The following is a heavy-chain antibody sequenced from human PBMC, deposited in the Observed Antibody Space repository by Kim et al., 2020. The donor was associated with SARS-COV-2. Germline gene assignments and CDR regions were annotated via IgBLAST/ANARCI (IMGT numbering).Heavy chain of an antibody. CDR2: FDPEDGET. J-gene: IGHJ6*02. V-gene: IGHV1-24*01. Sequence: ASVKVSCKVSGYTLTELSMHWVRQAPGKGLEWMGGFDPEDGETNYAQKFQGRVTITEDTSTDTAYMELSSLRSEDTAVYYCATGAAVTAAYYDYYGLDVWGRGNTVTLSS. CDR1: GYTLTELS. CDR3: ATGAAVTAAYYDYYGLDV. D-gene: IGHD6-19*01.